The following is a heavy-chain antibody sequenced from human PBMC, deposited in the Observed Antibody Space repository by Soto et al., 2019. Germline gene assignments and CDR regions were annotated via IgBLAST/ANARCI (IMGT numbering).Heavy chain of an antibody. J-gene: IGHJ4*02. V-gene: IGHV3-30*18. CDR2: ISYDGSNK. D-gene: IGHD6-13*01. CDR1: GFTFSSYD. CDR3: AKGAQYSSSWYRSFYFDY. Sequence: PVGSLRLSCAASGFTFSSYDMHWVRQAPGKGLEWVAVISYDGSNKYYADSVKGRFTISRDNSKNTLYLQMNSLRGEDTAVYYCAKGAQYSSSWYRSFYFDYWGQGTLVTVSS.